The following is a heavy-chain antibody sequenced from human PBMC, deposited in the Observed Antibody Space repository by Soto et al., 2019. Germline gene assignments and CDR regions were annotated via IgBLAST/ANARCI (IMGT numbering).Heavy chain of an antibody. D-gene: IGHD3-10*01. CDR3: AKKVNSGSGSQYFDY. J-gene: IGHJ4*02. CDR2: FRGSGDDGTT. Sequence: GGSLRLSCAASGFTFSSYSMSWAAKAPGRGLEWVSGFRGSGDDGTTYYADSVKGRFTISRDNSKNMLFLQMNSMRAEDTAIYYCAKKVNSGSGSQYFDYWGQGTLVTVSS. CDR1: GFTFSSYS. V-gene: IGHV3-23*01.